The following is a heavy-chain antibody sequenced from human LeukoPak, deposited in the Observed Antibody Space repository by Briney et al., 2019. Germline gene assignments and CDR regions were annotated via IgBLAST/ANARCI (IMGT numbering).Heavy chain of an antibody. D-gene: IGHD3-3*01. CDR1: GYTFTSYD. CDR2: MNPNSGNT. V-gene: IGHV1-8*01. CDR3: ARTRITIFGVVIIHYYGMDV. Sequence: ASVKVSCKASGYTFTSYDINWVRQATGQGLEWMGWMNPNSGNTGYAQKFQGRVTMTRKTSISTAYMELSSLRSEDTAVYYCARTRITIFGVVIIHYYGMDVWGQGTTVTVSS. J-gene: IGHJ6*02.